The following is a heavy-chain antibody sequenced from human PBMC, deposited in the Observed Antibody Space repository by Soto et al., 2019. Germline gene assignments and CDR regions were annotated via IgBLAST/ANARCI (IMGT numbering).Heavy chain of an antibody. CDR2: IKSKTDGGTT. CDR1: GFTFSNAW. J-gene: IGHJ4*02. Sequence: GGSLRLSCAASGFTFSNAWMSWVRQAPGKGLEWVGRIKSKTDGGTTDYAAPVKGRFTISRDDSKNTLYLQMNSLKTEDTAVYYCPTDRLWFGELFDYWGQGTLVTVYS. CDR3: PTDRLWFGELFDY. V-gene: IGHV3-15*01. D-gene: IGHD3-10*01.